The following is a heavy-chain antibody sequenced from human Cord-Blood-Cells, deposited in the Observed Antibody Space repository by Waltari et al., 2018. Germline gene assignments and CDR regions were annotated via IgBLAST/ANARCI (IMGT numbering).Heavy chain of an antibody. Sequence: GGGLVKPGRSLRLSCTASGFTFGDYAMSWIRLSPGKGVGWGGFIRRKADGGTTEYAAAVKGRFTSSRDDSNSIAYLQRNSLKTEDTAVYYCTRHYDYIDYWGQGTLVTVSS. CDR3: TRHYDYIDY. D-gene: IGHD3-10*01. CDR2: IRRKADGGTT. CDR1: GFTFGDYA. V-gene: IGHV3-49*05. J-gene: IGHJ4*02.